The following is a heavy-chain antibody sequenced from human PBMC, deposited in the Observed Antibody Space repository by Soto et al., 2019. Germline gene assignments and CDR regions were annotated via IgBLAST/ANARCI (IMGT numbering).Heavy chain of an antibody. Sequence: PGESLKISCKGSGYSFTSYWIEWLRQMPVKGLEWMGIIYPGDSDTRYSPSFQGQVTISADKSISTAYLQWSSLKASDTAMYYCARHKPPVQYGYGSVLDYCIDARRQGITVTVA. J-gene: IGHJ6*02. D-gene: IGHD5-18*01. V-gene: IGHV5-51*01. CDR2: IYPGDSDT. CDR3: ARHKPPVQYGYGSVLDYCIDA. CDR1: GYSFTSYW.